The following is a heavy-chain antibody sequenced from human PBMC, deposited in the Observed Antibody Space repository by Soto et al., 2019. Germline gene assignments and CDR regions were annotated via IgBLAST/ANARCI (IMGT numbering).Heavy chain of an antibody. J-gene: IGHJ4*02. V-gene: IGHV4-61*01. CDR1: GGSISNSNCY. Sequence: SETLSLTCTVSGGSISNSNCYWSWIRQPPGKGLEWIGYIYYSGSTNYNPSLKSRVTISVDTSKNQFSLNLSSVTAADTAVYYCARAVVTVSPYFDYWGQGTLVTVSS. CDR3: ARAVVTVSPYFDY. D-gene: IGHD4-4*01. CDR2: IYYSGST.